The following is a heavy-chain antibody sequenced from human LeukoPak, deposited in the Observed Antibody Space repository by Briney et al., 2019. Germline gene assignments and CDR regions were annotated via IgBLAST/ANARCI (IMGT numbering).Heavy chain of an antibody. D-gene: IGHD3-10*01. CDR1: GGSISSSSYY. CDR2: IYYSGST. CDR3: ARRVLGSGRQDC. J-gene: IGHJ4*02. Sequence: PSETLSLTCTVSGGSISSSSYYWGWIRQPPGKGLEWIGSIYYSGSTYYNPSLKSRVTISVDTSKNQFSLKLSSVTAADTAVYYCARRVLGSGRQDCWGQGTLVTVSS. V-gene: IGHV4-39*01.